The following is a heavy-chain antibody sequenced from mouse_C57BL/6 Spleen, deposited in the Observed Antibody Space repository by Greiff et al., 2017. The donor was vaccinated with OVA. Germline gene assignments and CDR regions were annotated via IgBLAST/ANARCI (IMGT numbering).Heavy chain of an antibody. D-gene: IGHD2-3*01. J-gene: IGHJ1*03. CDR2: IDPSDSYT. V-gene: IGHV1-69*01. CDR3: ARNNGYYPHWYFDV. Sequence: VQLQQPGAELVMPGASVQLSCKASGYTFTSYWMHWVKQRPGQGLEWIGEIDPSDSYTNYNQKFKGKSTLTVDKSSSTAYMQLSSLTSEDSAVYYCARNNGYYPHWYFDVWGTGTTVTVSS. CDR1: GYTFTSYW.